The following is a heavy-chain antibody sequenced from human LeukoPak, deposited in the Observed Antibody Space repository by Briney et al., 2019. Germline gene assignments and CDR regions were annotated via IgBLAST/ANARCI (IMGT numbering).Heavy chain of an antibody. J-gene: IGHJ4*02. CDR2: IKPNGGGT. D-gene: IGHD3-10*01. CDR3: ARGTWFGDSLGTDF. V-gene: IGHV1-2*02. CDR1: GYTFSDNY. Sequence: ASVKVSCKASGYTFSDNYMHWVRQAPGQGLEYMGWIKPNGGGTKYAQKFQGRVTITRDTSISTAYMELNRLRSDDTAVYFCARGTWFGDSLGTDFWGQGTLVIVSS.